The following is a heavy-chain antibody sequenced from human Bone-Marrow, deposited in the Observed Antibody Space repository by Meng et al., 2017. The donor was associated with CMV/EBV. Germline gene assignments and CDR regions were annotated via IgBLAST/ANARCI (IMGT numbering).Heavy chain of an antibody. J-gene: IGHJ6*02. CDR1: GFTFSNAW. CDR2: TSYDGSNK. V-gene: IGHV3-30-3*01. D-gene: IGHD3-10*01. CDR3: ARGKGHFGDELPYYYSVDA. Sequence: GESLKISCAASGFTFSNAWMSWVRQAPGKGLEWVAVTSYDGSNKYYADSVKGRFTISRDNSKNTLYMQMDSLRDEDTAVYYCARGKGHFGDELPYYYSVDAWGQGTTVTVSS.